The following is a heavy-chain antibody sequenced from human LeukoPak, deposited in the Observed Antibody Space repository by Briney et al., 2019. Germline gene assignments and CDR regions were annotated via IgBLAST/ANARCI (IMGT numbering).Heavy chain of an antibody. D-gene: IGHD5-18*01. CDR2: ISSSSSYI. CDR3: AKELLGYSYGYGVYNWFDP. CDR1: GFTFSSYS. J-gene: IGHJ5*02. V-gene: IGHV3-21*04. Sequence: GGSLRLSCAASGFTFSSYSMNWVRQAPGKGLEWVSSISSSSSYIYYADSAKGRFTISRDNAKNSLYLQMNSLRAEDTAVYYCAKELLGYSYGYGVYNWFDPWGQGTLVTVSS.